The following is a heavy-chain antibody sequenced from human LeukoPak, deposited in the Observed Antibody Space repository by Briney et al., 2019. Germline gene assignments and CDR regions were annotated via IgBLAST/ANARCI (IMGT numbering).Heavy chain of an antibody. Sequence: SVKVSCKASGGTFSSYAISWVRQPPGQGLEWMGRITPILGIANYAQKFQGRVTITADKSTSTAYMELSSLRSEDTAVYYCARGLRDWAAAGDFDYWGQGTLVTVSS. CDR1: GGTFSSYA. D-gene: IGHD6-13*01. CDR3: ARGLRDWAAAGDFDY. V-gene: IGHV1-69*04. CDR2: ITPILGIA. J-gene: IGHJ4*02.